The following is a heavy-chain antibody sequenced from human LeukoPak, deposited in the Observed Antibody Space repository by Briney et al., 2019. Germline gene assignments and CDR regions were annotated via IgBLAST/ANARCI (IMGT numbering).Heavy chain of an antibody. CDR1: GYTFTSYD. V-gene: IGHV1-8*01. CDR3: ACYYDSSGYRLDY. J-gene: IGHJ4*02. Sequence: GASVKVSCKASGYTFTSYDISWVRQATGQGLEWMGWMNPNSGNTGYAQKFQGRVTMTRNTSISTAYMELSSLRSEDTAVYYCACYYDSSGYRLDYWGQGTLVTVSS. CDR2: MNPNSGNT. D-gene: IGHD3-22*01.